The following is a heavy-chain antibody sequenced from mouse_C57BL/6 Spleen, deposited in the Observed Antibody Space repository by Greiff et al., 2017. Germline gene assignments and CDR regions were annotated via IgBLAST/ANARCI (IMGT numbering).Heavy chain of an antibody. CDR3: ARGPYGNDVYAMDY. CDR2: ISSGSSTI. D-gene: IGHD2-2*01. Sequence: EVKLMESGGGLVKPGGSLKLSCAASGFTFSDYGMHWVRQAPEKGLEWVAYISSGSSTIYYADTVKGRFTISRDNAKNTLFLQMTSLRSEDTAMYYCARGPYGNDVYAMDYWGQGTSVTVSS. V-gene: IGHV5-17*01. CDR1: GFTFSDYG. J-gene: IGHJ4*01.